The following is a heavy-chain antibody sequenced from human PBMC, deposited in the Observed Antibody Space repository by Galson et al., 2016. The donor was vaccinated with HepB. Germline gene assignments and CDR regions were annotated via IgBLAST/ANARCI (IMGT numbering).Heavy chain of an antibody. V-gene: IGHV4-39*01. Sequence: SETLSLTCTVSGGSISSTADYWGWIRQPPGKGLEWIGSIYYSGNTYYNSSLKSRVTISVDTSKNQFSLKVSSVTASDSAVYYCARHDWRGGTDAFDIWGQGTMVSVS. CDR3: ARHDWRGGTDAFDI. J-gene: IGHJ3*02. D-gene: IGHD2-21*01. CDR1: GGSISSTADY. CDR2: IYYSGNT.